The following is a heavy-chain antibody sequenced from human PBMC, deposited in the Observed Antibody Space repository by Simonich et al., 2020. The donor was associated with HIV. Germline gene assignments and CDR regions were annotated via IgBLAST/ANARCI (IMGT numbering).Heavy chain of an antibody. J-gene: IGHJ3*01. D-gene: IGHD2-8*01. CDR3: AREVGYYPPQLEENNAFDV. CDR1: GGSFSGYY. Sequence: QVQLQQWGAGLLKPSETLSLTCAVYGGSFSGYYWTWLRQPPVKGLEWIGEITYSGRTNYNPSLKSRVTISVDTSKKQFSLKLTSVTAADTAIYFCAREVGYYPPQLEENNAFDVWGQGTMVTVSS. CDR2: ITYSGRT. V-gene: IGHV4-34*02.